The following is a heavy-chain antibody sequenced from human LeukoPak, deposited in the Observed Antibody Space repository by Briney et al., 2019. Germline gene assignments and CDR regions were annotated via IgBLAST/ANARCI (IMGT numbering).Heavy chain of an antibody. CDR2: ISSSGSTI. CDR1: GFIYSRYS. V-gene: IGHV3-48*04. Sequence: GGSLRLSWAASGFIYSRYSMNWVRQAPGKGLEWVSYISSSGSTIYYADSVKGRFTISRDNAKNSLYLQMNSLIAEDTAVYYCAELGITMIGGVWGKGTTVTISS. J-gene: IGHJ6*04. CDR3: AELGITMIGGV. D-gene: IGHD3-10*02.